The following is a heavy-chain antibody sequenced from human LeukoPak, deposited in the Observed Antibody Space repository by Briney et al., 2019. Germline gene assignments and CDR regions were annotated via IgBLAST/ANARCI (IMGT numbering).Heavy chain of an antibody. CDR2: ISYSGST. CDR3: ARTGDYSRSTGGWFDP. V-gene: IGHV4-59*11. J-gene: IGHJ5*02. CDR1: GDSITSHY. D-gene: IGHD4-11*01. Sequence: SETLSLTCTVSGDSITSHYWSWVRQAPGKGLEWIGYISYSGSTNYSPSLKSRVTISVATSRNQFSLRLKSVTAADTAVYFCARTGDYSRSTGGWFDPWGQGTLVTVSS.